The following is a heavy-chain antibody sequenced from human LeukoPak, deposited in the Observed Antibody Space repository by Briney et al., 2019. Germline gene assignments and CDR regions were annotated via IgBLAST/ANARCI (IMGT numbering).Heavy chain of an antibody. J-gene: IGHJ5*02. CDR1: GGSISSRNYY. V-gene: IGHV4-39*01. CDR3: ARLWGDTTLVRGVIARWFDP. CDR2: IYYSGST. D-gene: IGHD3-10*01. Sequence: PSETLSLTCTVSGGSISSRNYYWGWTRQPPGKGLEWIGSIYYSGSTYYSPSLKSRVTISVDTSKNQFSLRLNSVTAADTAVYYCARLWGDTTLVRGVIARWFDPWGQGTLVTVSS.